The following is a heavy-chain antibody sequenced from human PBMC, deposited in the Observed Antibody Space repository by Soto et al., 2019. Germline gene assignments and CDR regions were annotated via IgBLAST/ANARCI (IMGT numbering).Heavy chain of an antibody. CDR1: GFTFSSYE. CDR3: ARPSEYYDSSGYGS. D-gene: IGHD3-22*01. Sequence: SGGSLRLSCAASGFTFSSYEMNWVRQAPGKGLEWVSYISSSGSTVYYADSVKGRFTIFRDNAKNSLYLQMNSLRVEDTAVYYCARPSEYYDSSGYGSWGQGSLVTVSS. V-gene: IGHV3-48*03. CDR2: ISSSGSTV. J-gene: IGHJ5*02.